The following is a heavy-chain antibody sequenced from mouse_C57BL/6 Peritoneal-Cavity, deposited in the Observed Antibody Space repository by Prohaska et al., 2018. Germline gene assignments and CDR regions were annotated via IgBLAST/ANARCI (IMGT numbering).Heavy chain of an antibody. CDR3: ARSYYYGSSYYFDY. D-gene: IGHD1-1*01. V-gene: IGHV1-75*01. CDR2: IFPGSGST. CDR1: GYTFTDYY. J-gene: IGHJ2*01. Sequence: QVQLQQSGPELVKPGASVKISCKASGYTFTDYYINWVKQRPGQGLEWIGWIFPGSGSTYYNEKFKGKATLTVDKSYSTAYMLLSSLTSEDSAVYFCARSYYYGSSYYFDYWGQGTTLTVSS.